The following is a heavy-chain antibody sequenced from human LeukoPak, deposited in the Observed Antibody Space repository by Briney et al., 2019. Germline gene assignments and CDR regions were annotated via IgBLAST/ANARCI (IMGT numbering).Heavy chain of an antibody. D-gene: IGHD3/OR15-3a*01. Sequence: SETLSLTCTVSGGSISSNGIYWGWIRQPPGKGLEWIGSIFYSGNTKYNPSLQSRVTISVDSSKNQLSLKLSSVSAADTAVYYCASSHSVWTSFDYWGQGTLVTVSS. V-gene: IGHV4-39*01. CDR2: IFYSGNT. J-gene: IGHJ4*02. CDR3: ASSHSVWTSFDY. CDR1: GGSISSNGIY.